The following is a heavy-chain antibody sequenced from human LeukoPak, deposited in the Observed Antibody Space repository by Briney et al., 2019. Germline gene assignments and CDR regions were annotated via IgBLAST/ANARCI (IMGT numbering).Heavy chain of an antibody. CDR1: GGSIRSYY. D-gene: IGHD3-9*01. Sequence: SETLSLTCTVSGGSIRSYYWTWIRQPPGRGLEWIGYIYHSGSTKYNPSLKSRVTISVDTSKNQFSLRLRSVTAADTAVYYCARGRRSRYFDWGQGTLVTVSS. CDR2: IYHSGST. V-gene: IGHV4-59*08. J-gene: IGHJ4*02. CDR3: ARGRRSRYFD.